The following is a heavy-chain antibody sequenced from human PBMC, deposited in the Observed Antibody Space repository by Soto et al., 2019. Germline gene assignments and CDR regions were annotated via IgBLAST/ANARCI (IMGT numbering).Heavy chain of an antibody. D-gene: IGHD1-7*01. CDR1: GFTFSSYS. J-gene: IGHJ5*02. Sequence: GGSLRLSCAASGFTFSSYSMNWVRQAPGKGLEWVSYISSSSSTIYYADSVKGRFTISRDNAKNSLYLQMNSLRAEDTAVYYCARDQVRQLELRTPHTNNWFDPWGQGTLVTVSS. CDR3: ARDQVRQLELRTPHTNNWFDP. V-gene: IGHV3-48*01. CDR2: ISSSSSTI.